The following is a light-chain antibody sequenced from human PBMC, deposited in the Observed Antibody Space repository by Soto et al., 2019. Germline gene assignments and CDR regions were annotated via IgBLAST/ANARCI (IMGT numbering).Light chain of an antibody. V-gene: IGLV2-23*03. J-gene: IGLJ2*01. CDR2: EGS. CDR3: CSYAGSSTLDVV. Sequence: QSALTQPASVSGSPGQSTTISCTGTSSDVGSYNLVSWYQQHPGKAPKLMIYEGSKRPSGVSNRFSGSKSGNTASLTISGLQAEDEADYYCCSYAGSSTLDVVFGGGTQLTVL. CDR1: SSDVGSYNL.